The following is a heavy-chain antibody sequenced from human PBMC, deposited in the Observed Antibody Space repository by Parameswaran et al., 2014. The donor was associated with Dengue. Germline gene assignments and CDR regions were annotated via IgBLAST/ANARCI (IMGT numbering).Heavy chain of an antibody. CDR2: ISGSGGST. J-gene: IGHJ4*02. D-gene: IGHD3-16*01. V-gene: IGHV3-23*01. CDR3: AKDRRWGGRYGYFDY. Sequence: WIRQPPGKGLEWVSAISGSGGSTYYADSVKGRFTISRDNSKNTLYLQMNSLRAEDTAVYYCAKDRRWGGRYGYFDYWGQGTLVTVSS.